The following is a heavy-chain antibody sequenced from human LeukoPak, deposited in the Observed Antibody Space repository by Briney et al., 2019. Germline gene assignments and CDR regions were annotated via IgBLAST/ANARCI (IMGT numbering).Heavy chain of an antibody. V-gene: IGHV3-11*06. CDR2: ISSSSSYT. CDR3: ASSDYGDYNWFDP. J-gene: IGHJ5*02. D-gene: IGHD4-17*01. Sequence: GGSLRLSCAASGFTFSDYYMSWIRQAPGKGLEWVSYISSSSSYTNYADSVKGRFTISRDNAKNSLYLQMNSLRAEDTAVYYCASSDYGDYNWFDPWGQGTLVTVSP. CDR1: GFTFSDYY.